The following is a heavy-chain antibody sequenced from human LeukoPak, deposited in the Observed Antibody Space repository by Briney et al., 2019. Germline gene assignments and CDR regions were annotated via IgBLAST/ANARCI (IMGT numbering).Heavy chain of an antibody. Sequence: HSQTLSLTCAISGDSVSSNTPAWNWIRQSPSRGLEWLGRTYYRSKWYNDYAVSVRSRITINPDTAKNQFSLQLISVTPEDTAVYYCARQQRGAFDYWGQGTLVTVSS. D-gene: IGHD6-13*01. V-gene: IGHV6-1*01. CDR3: ARQQRGAFDY. CDR2: TYYRSKWYN. CDR1: GDSVSSNTPA. J-gene: IGHJ4*02.